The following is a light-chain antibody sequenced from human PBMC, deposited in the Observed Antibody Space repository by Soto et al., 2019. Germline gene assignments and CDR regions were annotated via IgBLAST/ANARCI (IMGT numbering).Light chain of an antibody. Sequence: IVLTNSPVTLSLSKGERATLSCRASQSVSSYLAWYQQKPGQAPRLLIYDASNRATGIPARFSGSGSGTDFTLTISILEPEDFTVYYCQQYRNWPRTFGQVTKVDIK. CDR3: QQYRNWPRT. CDR1: QSVSSY. J-gene: IGKJ1*01. CDR2: DAS. V-gene: IGKV3-11*01.